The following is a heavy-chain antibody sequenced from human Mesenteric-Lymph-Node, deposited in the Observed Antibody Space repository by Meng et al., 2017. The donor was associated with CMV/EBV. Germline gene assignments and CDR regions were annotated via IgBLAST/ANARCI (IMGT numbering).Heavy chain of an antibody. CDR1: GGTFSSYA. D-gene: IGHD3-22*01. CDR3: ARGDRHFDY. J-gene: IGHJ4*02. CDR2: IIPVYGTA. Sequence: SVKVSCKASGGTFSSYAISWVRQAPEQGLEWVGGIIPVYGTANYAQKFQGRVTITTDESTSTAYMELSSLRSEDTAVYYCARGDRHFDYWGQGTLVTVSS. V-gene: IGHV1-69*05.